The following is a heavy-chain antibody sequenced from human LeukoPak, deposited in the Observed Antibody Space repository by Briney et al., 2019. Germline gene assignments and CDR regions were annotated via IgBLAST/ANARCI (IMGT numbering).Heavy chain of an antibody. CDR3: AKDPTYYYDSSGYPPDY. J-gene: IGHJ4*02. CDR1: GFTFNNYA. Sequence: PGGSPRLSCAASGFTFNNYAMSWVRQAPGKGLEWVSVISGSGGNTHYADSVKGRFTISRDISKNTLYLQMNSLRAEDTAVYYCAKDPTYYYDSSGYPPDYWGQGTLVTVSS. CDR2: ISGSGGNT. D-gene: IGHD3-22*01. V-gene: IGHV3-23*01.